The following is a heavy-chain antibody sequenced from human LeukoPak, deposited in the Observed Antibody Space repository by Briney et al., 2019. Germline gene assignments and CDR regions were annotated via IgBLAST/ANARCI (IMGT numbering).Heavy chain of an antibody. CDR2: INYSGST. CDR3: ASRSSIWSGYQDTLYYFDS. CDR1: GGSISSSSYY. Sequence: SETLSLTCTVSGGSISSSSYYWGWIRQPPGKGLEWVGSINYSGSTYYNPSLKSRVTISLNTSKNHFSSKLSSVTAADTAVYYCASRSSIWSGYQDTLYYFDSWGQGTLVTVSS. D-gene: IGHD3-3*01. V-gene: IGHV4-39*02. J-gene: IGHJ4*02.